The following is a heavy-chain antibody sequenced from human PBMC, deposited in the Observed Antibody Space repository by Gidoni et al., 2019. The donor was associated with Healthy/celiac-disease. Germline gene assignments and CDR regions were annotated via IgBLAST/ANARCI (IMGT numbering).Heavy chain of an antibody. J-gene: IGHJ5*02. CDR3: ARVSMIVVVITGWFDP. CDR1: GGSFRGYY. V-gene: IGHV4-34*01. Sequence: QVQLQQWGAGLLKPSETLSLTCAVYGGSFRGYYGSWIRQPPGKGLEWIGEINHSGSTNYNPSLKSRVTISVDTSKNQFSLKLSSVTAADTAVYYCARVSMIVVVITGWFDPWGQGTLVTVSS. D-gene: IGHD3-22*01. CDR2: INHSGST.